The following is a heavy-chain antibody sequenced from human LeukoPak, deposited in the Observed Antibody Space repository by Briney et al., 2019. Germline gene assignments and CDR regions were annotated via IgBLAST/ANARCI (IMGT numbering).Heavy chain of an antibody. CDR1: GYSFTSHY. CDR3: ARETYYYDSSGYLPYYMDV. Sequence: ASVKVSCKASGYSFTSHYMHWVRQAPGQGLEWMGLINPSGSSTLYAQKFQGRVTITADESTSTAYMELSSLRSEDTAVYYCARETYYYDSSGYLPYYMDVWGKGTTVTISS. J-gene: IGHJ6*03. CDR2: INPSGSST. D-gene: IGHD3-22*01. V-gene: IGHV1-46*01.